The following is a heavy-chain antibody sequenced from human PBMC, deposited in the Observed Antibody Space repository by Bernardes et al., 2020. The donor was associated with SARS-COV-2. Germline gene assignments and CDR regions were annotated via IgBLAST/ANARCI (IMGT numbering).Heavy chain of an antibody. CDR1: SGSISPYY. CDR3: ARHCGRATCNDFDY. J-gene: IGHJ4*02. CDR2: VNDSWSR. V-gene: IGHV4-59*08. Sequence: SETLSLTCTVSSGSISPYYWSWIRQSPGRGLEWIGNVNDSWSRRYNPSLESRVTISVDTSKNELSLTVTSLTAADTATYFCARHCGRATCNDFDYWGQGTLVTVSS. D-gene: IGHD2-15*01.